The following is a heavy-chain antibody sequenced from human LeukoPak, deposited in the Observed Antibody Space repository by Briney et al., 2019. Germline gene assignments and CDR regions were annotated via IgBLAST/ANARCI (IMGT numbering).Heavy chain of an antibody. V-gene: IGHV3-53*01. Sequence: GESLRLSCAASGFTVSSNYMSWVRQAPGKGLEWVSVIYSGGSTYYADSVKGRFTISRDNSKNTLYLQMNSLRAEDTAVYYCARDGSGSGWYQFDYWGQGTLVTVSS. CDR1: GFTVSSNY. D-gene: IGHD6-19*01. CDR3: ARDGSGSGWYQFDY. J-gene: IGHJ4*02. CDR2: IYSGGST.